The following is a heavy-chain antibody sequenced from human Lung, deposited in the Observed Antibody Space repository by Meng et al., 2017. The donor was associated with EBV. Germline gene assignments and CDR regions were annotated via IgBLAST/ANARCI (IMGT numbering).Heavy chain of an antibody. J-gene: IGHJ4*02. CDR3: VKGTPGRSYCDY. D-gene: IGHD3-10*01. CDR1: PYAFGTYG. CDR2: FVNYRDT. V-gene: IGHV1-18*01. Sequence: QVLLQQSGTGVKKPGASVRVSCKASPYAFGTYGISWVRQAPGLGLEWMGWFVNYRDTYPAPKFQDRVTMTTDTHTNTVIMELRSLTSDDTAVYYCVKGTPGRSYCDYWGQGTLVTVSS.